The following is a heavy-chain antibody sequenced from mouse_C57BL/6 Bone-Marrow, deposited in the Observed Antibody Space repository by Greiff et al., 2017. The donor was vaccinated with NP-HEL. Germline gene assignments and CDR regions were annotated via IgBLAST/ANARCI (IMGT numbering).Heavy chain of an antibody. Sequence: QVQLQQSGAELVRPGASVTLSCKASGYTFTDYEMHWVKQTPVHGLEWIGAIDPETGGTAYNQKFKGKAILTADKSPSTAYMELRSLTSEDSAVYYCTRPLYAMDYWGQGTSVTVSS. CDR3: TRPLYAMDY. V-gene: IGHV1-15*01. CDR2: IDPETGGT. J-gene: IGHJ4*01. CDR1: GYTFTDYE.